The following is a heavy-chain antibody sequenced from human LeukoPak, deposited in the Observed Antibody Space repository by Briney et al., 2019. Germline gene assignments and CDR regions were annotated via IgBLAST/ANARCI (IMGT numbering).Heavy chain of an antibody. Sequence: GVSLRLSCAASGFTLGAFAMHWVRQAPGKGLEWVSLIDKDARKTYYADSMKGRFTISRDNSKNPLYLQMTSLRTEDTALYYCATWAFYHSLDVWGQGATVTVSS. CDR1: GFTLGAFA. CDR2: IDKDARKT. D-gene: IGHD1-26*01. V-gene: IGHV3-43*02. CDR3: ATWAFYHSLDV. J-gene: IGHJ6*02.